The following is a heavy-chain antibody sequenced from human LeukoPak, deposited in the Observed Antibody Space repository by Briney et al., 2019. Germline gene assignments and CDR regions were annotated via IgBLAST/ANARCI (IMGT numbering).Heavy chain of an antibody. CDR3: AKAVTYGDYVPDY. J-gene: IGHJ4*02. CDR2: IREDGTEK. V-gene: IGHV3-7*03. D-gene: IGHD4-17*01. CDR1: GFTFSGAW. Sequence: GGSLRLSCTASGFTFSGAWMTWVRQAPGKGLEWVANIREDGTEKNYVDSVKGRFTISRDNSKNTLYLQMNSLRAEDTAVYYCAKAVTYGDYVPDYWGQGTLVTVSS.